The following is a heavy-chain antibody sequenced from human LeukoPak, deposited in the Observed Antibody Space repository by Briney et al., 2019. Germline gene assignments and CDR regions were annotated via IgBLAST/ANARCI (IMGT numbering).Heavy chain of an antibody. CDR2: ICWNSGSI. D-gene: IGHD2-2*01. CDR1: GFTFSRYA. Sequence: GGSLRLSCAASGFTFSRYAMSWVRQAPGKGLEWVSGICWNSGSIGYTDSVKGRFTLSRDNAENSLYLQMNSLRAEDTALYYCAKDIRMRRYCSSTSCYRRDPTPYYCYYGMDVWGQGTTVTVSS. J-gene: IGHJ6*02. V-gene: IGHV3-9*01. CDR3: AKDIRMRRYCSSTSCYRRDPTPYYCYYGMDV.